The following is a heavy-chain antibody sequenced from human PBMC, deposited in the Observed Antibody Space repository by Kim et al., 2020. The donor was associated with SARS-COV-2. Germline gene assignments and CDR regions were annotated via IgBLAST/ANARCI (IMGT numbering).Heavy chain of an antibody. Sequence: VKGRFTISRDNSENTLYLQMNSLRAEDTAVYYCARGTYYYGSGSYSHFDYWGRGTLVTVSS. CDR3: ARGTYYYGSGSYSHFDY. J-gene: IGHJ4*02. D-gene: IGHD3-10*01. V-gene: IGHV3-23*01.